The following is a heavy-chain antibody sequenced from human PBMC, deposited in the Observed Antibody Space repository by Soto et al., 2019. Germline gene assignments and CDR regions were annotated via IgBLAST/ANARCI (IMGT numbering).Heavy chain of an antibody. Sequence: PGGSLRLSCTACGFAFSNYWMTGVRQAPGKGLEWVANISPDGSTKNYGDSVMGRFTLSRDNAKNSVYLQMNNLTVEDTAVYYCANNLAWSGDDYWGQGTLVTVSS. J-gene: IGHJ4*01. CDR2: ISPDGSTK. CDR3: ANNLAWSGDDY. V-gene: IGHV3-7*01. D-gene: IGHD1-1*01. CDR1: GFAFSNYW.